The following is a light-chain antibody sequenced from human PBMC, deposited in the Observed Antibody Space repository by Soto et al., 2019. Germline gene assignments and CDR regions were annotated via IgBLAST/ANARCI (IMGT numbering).Light chain of an antibody. CDR1: QSVSNNY. CDR2: GAS. CDR3: QQYGSSGT. J-gene: IGKJ1*01. V-gene: IGKV3-20*01. Sequence: TQYPGTLSLSPGERATLSCRASQSVSNNYLAFYQQKPGQAPRLLIYGASNRATGIPDRFSGSGSGTDFTLTISRLEPEDFAVYYCQQYGSSGTFAQGTKVDIK.